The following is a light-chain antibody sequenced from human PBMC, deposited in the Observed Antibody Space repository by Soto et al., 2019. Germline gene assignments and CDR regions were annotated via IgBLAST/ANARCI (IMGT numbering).Light chain of an antibody. CDR3: QQYNTYPWK. Sequence: DIQMALYTATLSASVGDRFTSTCRASQNINTWVAWYQQKPGKAPNILIYDAFTLESGVASRFSGTGSGTEFTLTFSSLQPDDLATYYSQQYNTYPWKFRRGTRVDNK. J-gene: IGKJ1*01. CDR2: DAF. V-gene: IGKV1-5*01. CDR1: QNINTW.